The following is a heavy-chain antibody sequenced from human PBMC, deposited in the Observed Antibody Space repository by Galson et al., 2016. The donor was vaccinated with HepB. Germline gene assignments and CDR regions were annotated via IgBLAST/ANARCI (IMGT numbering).Heavy chain of an antibody. CDR3: AKDSGAYYYDSSGYRRNAFDI. Sequence: SLRLSCAASGFTLDHYAMHWVRQAPGKGLKWVSGISWNSGSIGYADSVKGRFTISRDNAKNSLYLQMNSLRAGETALYYCAKDSGAYYYDSSGYRRNAFDIWGQGTMVTVSS. J-gene: IGHJ3*02. CDR2: ISWNSGSI. V-gene: IGHV3-9*01. CDR1: GFTLDHYA. D-gene: IGHD3-22*01.